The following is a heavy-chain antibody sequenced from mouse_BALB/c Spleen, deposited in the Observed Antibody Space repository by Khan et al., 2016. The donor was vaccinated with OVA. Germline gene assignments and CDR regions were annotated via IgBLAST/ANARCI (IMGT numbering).Heavy chain of an antibody. CDR1: GYTFTSYT. CDR2: INPSNGYT. Sequence: QIQLVQSGAELARPGASVKMSCKASGYTFTSYTIHWIKKRPGQGLEWIGYINPSNGYTNYNQKFKDKATLTTDKSSTTAYLQLSSLTSNDSAVYNCVRDGAYHRNDGWFAYWGKGTLVTVSA. D-gene: IGHD2-14*01. V-gene: IGHV1-4*01. J-gene: IGHJ3*01. CDR3: VRDGAYHRNDGWFAY.